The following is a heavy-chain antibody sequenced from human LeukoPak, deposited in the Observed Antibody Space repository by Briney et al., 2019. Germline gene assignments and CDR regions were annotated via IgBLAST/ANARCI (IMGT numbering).Heavy chain of an antibody. D-gene: IGHD2-2*01. V-gene: IGHV3-43D*03. CDR2: ISWDGGST. CDR1: GFTFDDYA. J-gene: IGHJ4*02. CDR3: AKDGSSNTSCHFDY. Sequence: GGSLRLSCAASGFTFDDYAMHWVRQAPGKGLEWVSLISWDGGSTYYADSVKGRFTISRDNSKNSLYLQMNSLRAEDTALYYCAKDGSSNTSCHFDYWGQGTLVTVSS.